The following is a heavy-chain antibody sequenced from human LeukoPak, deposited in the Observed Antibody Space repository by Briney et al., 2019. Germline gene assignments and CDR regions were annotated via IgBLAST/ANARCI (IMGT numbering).Heavy chain of an antibody. CDR2: IYHSGTT. V-gene: IGHV4-38-2*02. Sequence: SETLSLTCTVSGYSISSGYYWGWVRQSPGKGLEWIGTIYHSGTTYYNPSIKSRLSISMDTSKNQFSLKLTSVTAADTAVYFCARVVVPAVNYYYYYMDVWGKGTTVTVSS. J-gene: IGHJ6*03. CDR3: ARVVVPAVNYYYYYMDV. CDR1: GYSISSGYY. D-gene: IGHD2-2*01.